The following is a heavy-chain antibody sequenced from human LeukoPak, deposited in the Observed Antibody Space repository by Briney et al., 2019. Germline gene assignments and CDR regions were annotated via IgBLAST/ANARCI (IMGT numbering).Heavy chain of an antibody. CDR2: ISTGANTI. CDR3: AFSSYYLQGNYYYMDV. Sequence: GGSLRLSCAASGFIFSDYFMNWIRQAPGKGLEWVSYISTGANTIYYADSVKGRFTISRDNAKNSLFLQMNSLRDEDTAVYYCAFSSYYLQGNYYYMDVWGKGTTVTVSS. V-gene: IGHV3-11*01. CDR1: GFIFSDYF. D-gene: IGHD1-26*01. J-gene: IGHJ6*03.